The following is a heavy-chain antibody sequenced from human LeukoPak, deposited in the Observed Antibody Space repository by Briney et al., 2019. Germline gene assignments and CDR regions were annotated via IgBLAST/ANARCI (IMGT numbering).Heavy chain of an antibody. D-gene: IGHD3-3*01. V-gene: IGHV3-7*01. Sequence: GGSLRLSCAASGFTFSSYWMTWVRQAPGKGLEWVANIKQDGSETYFVDCVKGRFTISRENAKTGRYLQMNSLRAEHSAVYYCARARFGTAGADYCGQPILVTVYS. CDR1: GFTFSSYW. J-gene: IGHJ4*01. CDR2: IKQDGSET. CDR3: ARARFGTAGADY.